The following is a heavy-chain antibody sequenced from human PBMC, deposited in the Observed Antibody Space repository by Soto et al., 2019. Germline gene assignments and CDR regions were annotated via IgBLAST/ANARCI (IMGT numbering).Heavy chain of an antibody. V-gene: IGHV2-5*02. CDR1: GFSLSTSGVG. D-gene: IGHD5-18*01. CDR2: IYWDDDK. Sequence: QITLKESGPTLVKPTQTLTLTCTFSGFSLSTSGVGVGWIRQPPGKAPEWLALIYWDDDKRYSPSLKSRLTITKDTSKNQVVLTITNMDPVDTAAYYCAHRQTAQYYFDYWGQGTLVTVSS. CDR3: AHRQTAQYYFDY. J-gene: IGHJ4*02.